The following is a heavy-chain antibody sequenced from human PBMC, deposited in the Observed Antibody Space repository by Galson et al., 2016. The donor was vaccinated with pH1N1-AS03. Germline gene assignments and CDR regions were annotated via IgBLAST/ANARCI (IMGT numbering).Heavy chain of an antibody. CDR1: GFDFSSYW. V-gene: IGHV3-7*01. Sequence: SLRLSCAVSGFDFSSYWMNWVRQAPGKGLECVASISHDGSDKYYVDSVRGRFTISRDNAKNSLLLHMDSLRAEDTAVYYCASNIKGWGQGTQVTVSS. J-gene: IGHJ4*02. D-gene: IGHD2/OR15-2a*01. CDR2: ISHDGSDK. CDR3: ASNIKG.